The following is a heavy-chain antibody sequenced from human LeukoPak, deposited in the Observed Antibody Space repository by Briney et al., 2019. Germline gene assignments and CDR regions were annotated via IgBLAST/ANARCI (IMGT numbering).Heavy chain of an antibody. CDR2: IWYDGSNK. CDR1: GFTFSSYG. J-gene: IGHJ3*02. D-gene: IGHD3-10*01. Sequence: PGGSLRLSCAASGFTFSSYGMHWVRQAPGKGLEWVAVIWYDGSNKYYADSVKGRFTISRDNSKNTLYLQMNSLRAEDTAVYYCARESNYYGSGSYYNWGAFDIWGQGTMVTVSS. V-gene: IGHV3-33*01. CDR3: ARESNYYGSGSYYNWGAFDI.